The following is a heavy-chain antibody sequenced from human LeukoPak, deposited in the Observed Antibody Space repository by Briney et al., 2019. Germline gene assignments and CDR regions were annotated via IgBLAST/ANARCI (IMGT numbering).Heavy chain of an antibody. CDR1: GGSFSGYY. V-gene: IGHV4-34*01. D-gene: IGHD3-10*01. CDR2: INHSGST. CDR3: ARVQAYYYGSGSFDY. J-gene: IGHJ4*02. Sequence: SETLSLTCAVYGGSFSGYYWSWIRQPPGKGLEWIGEINHSGSTNYNPSLKSRVTISVDTSKNQFSLKLSSVTAADTAVYYCARVQAYYYGSGSFDYWGQGTLVTVSS.